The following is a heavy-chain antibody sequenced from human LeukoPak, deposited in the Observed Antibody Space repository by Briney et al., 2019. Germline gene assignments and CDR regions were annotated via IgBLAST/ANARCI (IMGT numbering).Heavy chain of an antibody. CDR1: GFTSTTYW. D-gene: IGHD6-13*01. V-gene: IGHV3-7*01. CDR3: ARVGTAEGTLEDY. Sequence: GGSLRLSCVASGFTSTTYWMSWVRQPPGKGLEWVANIKNDGSEKYYVDSVKGRFTISRDNAKNSLYLEMNSLRAEDTALYYCARVGTAEGTLEDYWGQGTLVTVSS. CDR2: IKNDGSEK. J-gene: IGHJ4*02.